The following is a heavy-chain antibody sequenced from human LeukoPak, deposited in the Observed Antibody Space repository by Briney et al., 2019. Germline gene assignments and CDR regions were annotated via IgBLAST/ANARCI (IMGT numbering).Heavy chain of an antibody. V-gene: IGHV4-39*01. J-gene: IGHJ4*02. CDR3: ARHIGYSSSWYGADY. CDR1: GGSISSSDYY. D-gene: IGHD6-13*01. CDR2: IYYSGST. Sequence: SETLSLTCTVSGGSISSSDYYWGWIRQPPGKGLEWIGSIYYSGSTYYNPSLKSRVTISVDTSKNQFSLKLSSVTAADTAVYYCARHIGYSSSWYGADYWGQGSLVTVSS.